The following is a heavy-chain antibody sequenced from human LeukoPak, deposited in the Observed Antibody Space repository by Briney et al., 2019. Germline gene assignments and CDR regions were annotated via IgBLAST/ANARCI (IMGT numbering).Heavy chain of an antibody. CDR2: ISGSGGST. D-gene: IGHD3-10*01. V-gene: IGHV3-23*01. Sequence: GGSLRLSCAASGFTVSSNYMSWVRQAPGKGLEWVSAISGSGGSTYYADSVKGRFTISRDNSKNTLYLQMNSLRAEDTAVYYCAKGYGSGSYRSYYYYMDVWGKGTTVTVSS. J-gene: IGHJ6*03. CDR1: GFTVSSNY. CDR3: AKGYGSGSYRSYYYYMDV.